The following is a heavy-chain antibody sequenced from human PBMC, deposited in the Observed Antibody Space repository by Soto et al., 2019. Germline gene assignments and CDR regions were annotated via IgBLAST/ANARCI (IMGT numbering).Heavy chain of an antibody. J-gene: IGHJ4*02. CDR3: AKTYYYGSGSYFLVFDY. Sequence: PGGSLRLSCAASGFTFSSYAMSWVRQAPGKGLGWVSAISGSGGSTYYADSVKGRFTISRDNSKNTLYLQMNSLRAEDTAVYYCAKTYYYGSGSYFLVFDYWGQGTLVTVSS. D-gene: IGHD3-10*01. V-gene: IGHV3-23*01. CDR2: ISGSGGST. CDR1: GFTFSSYA.